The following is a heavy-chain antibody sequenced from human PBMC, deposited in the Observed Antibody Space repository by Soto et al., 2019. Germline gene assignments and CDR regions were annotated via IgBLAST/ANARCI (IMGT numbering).Heavy chain of an antibody. D-gene: IGHD1-26*01. CDR1: GYTFTSYY. J-gene: IGHJ6*02. Sequence: QVQLVQSGAEVKKPGASVKVSCKASGYTFTSYYMHWVRQAPGQGLEWMGIINPSGGSTSYAQKFQGRVPMTRDTSTSTVYMELSSLRSEDTAVYYCARDLGGAGGMDVWGQGTTVTVSS. CDR3: ARDLGGAGGMDV. V-gene: IGHV1-46*01. CDR2: INPSGGST.